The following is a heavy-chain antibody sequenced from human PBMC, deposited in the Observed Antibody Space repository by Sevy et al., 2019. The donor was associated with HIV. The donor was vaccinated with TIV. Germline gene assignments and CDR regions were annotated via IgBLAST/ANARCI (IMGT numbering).Heavy chain of an antibody. D-gene: IGHD1-26*01. Sequence: GGSLRLSCAASGFTFSSYAMSWVRQAPGKGLEWVSAISGSGGSTYYADSVKGRFTISRDNSKNTLYLQMNSLRAEDTAVYYCAKDLYSWELRGPDYWDQGTLVTVSS. CDR1: GFTFSSYA. CDR3: AKDLYSWELRGPDY. V-gene: IGHV3-23*01. CDR2: ISGSGGST. J-gene: IGHJ4*02.